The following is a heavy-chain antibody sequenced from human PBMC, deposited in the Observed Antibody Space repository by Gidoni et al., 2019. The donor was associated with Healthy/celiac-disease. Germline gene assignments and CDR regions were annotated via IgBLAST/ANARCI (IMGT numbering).Heavy chain of an antibody. Sequence: EVQLLESGGGLVQPGVSLRLSCSASGFTFSSYTMSWVRQAPGKGLEWVSAISGSGGSTYYADSVKGRFTISRDNSKNTLYLQMNSLRAEDTAVYYCESSSGYYYYGMDVWGQGTTVTVSS. D-gene: IGHD6-6*01. J-gene: IGHJ6*02. V-gene: IGHV3-23*01. CDR3: ESSSGYYYYGMDV. CDR1: GFTFSSYT. CDR2: ISGSGGST.